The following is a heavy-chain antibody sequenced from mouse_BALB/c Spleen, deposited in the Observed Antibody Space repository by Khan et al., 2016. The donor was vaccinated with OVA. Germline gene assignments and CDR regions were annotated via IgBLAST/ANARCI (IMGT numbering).Heavy chain of an antibody. CDR3: ASARVGGVALDY. CDR2: IYPGDGTT. V-gene: IGHV1S56*01. CDR1: GYTFTSYV. J-gene: IGHJ4*01. Sequence: QVQLQQSGPELVKPGALVKISCKASGYTFTSYVINWVKQRPGQGLEWIGGIYPGDGTTKYNEKFKGKATLTADNSSSTANMQLSSLTSENSAVYFCASARVGGVALDYWGQGTSVTVSA. D-gene: IGHD1-1*01.